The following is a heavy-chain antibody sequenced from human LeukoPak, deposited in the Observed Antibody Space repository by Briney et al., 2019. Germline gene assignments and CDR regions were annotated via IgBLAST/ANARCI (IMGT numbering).Heavy chain of an antibody. J-gene: IGHJ5*02. CDR3: ARTEASWYWSKIWFYR. CDR1: GYTFTSYD. V-gene: IGHV1-8*01. D-gene: IGHD6-13*01. Sequence: ASVTVSCKASGYTFTSYDINGVRQAPGQGREWMGWMNPNSGNTGYAQKFQGRVTMTRNTSISTAYMELSSLRSEDTAVYYCARTEASWYWSKIWFYRWGQGTLVTVSS. CDR2: MNPNSGNT.